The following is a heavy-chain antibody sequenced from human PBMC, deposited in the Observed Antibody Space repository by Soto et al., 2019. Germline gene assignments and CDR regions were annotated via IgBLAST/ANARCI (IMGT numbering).Heavy chain of an antibody. D-gene: IGHD2-2*01. CDR3: ARKVLGSTSRPDWWYFDL. CDR2: IYSGGSI. Sequence: VQLVESGGGLIQAGGSLRLSCAVSGFTVSNNFMMWVRQAPGKGLEWVSLIYSGGSISYTDSVKGRFTISRDNSKNTANLQMNSLRADDTAVYYCARKVLGSTSRPDWWYFDLWGRGTLVTVSS. CDR1: GFTVSNNF. J-gene: IGHJ2*01. V-gene: IGHV3-53*02.